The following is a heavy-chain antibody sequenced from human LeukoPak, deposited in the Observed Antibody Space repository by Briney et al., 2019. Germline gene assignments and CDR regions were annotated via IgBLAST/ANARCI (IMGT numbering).Heavy chain of an antibody. D-gene: IGHD6-13*01. Sequence: PGGSLRLSCAASGFTFSSYSMNWVRQAPGKGLEWVSYISSSSSTIYYADSVKGRFTISRDNAKNSLYLQMNSLRAEDTAVYYCAREVWQQLATFDYWGQGTLVTVSS. CDR1: GFTFSSYS. CDR2: ISSSSSTI. J-gene: IGHJ4*02. CDR3: AREVWQQLATFDY. V-gene: IGHV3-48*01.